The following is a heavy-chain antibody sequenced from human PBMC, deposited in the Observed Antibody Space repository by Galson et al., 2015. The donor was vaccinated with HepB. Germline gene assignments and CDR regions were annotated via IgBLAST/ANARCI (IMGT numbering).Heavy chain of an antibody. CDR2: ISNDGNDR. J-gene: IGHJ4*02. CDR3: GRERVPTIRGSIGH. CDR1: GFIFSRYG. Sequence: SLRLSCAASGFIFSRYGMHWVRQAPGKGLEWVAVISNDGNDRHYADSVKGRFTISRDNSKSTPYLQMNSLRPEDTAVYYCGRERVPTIRGSIGHWGQGTLVTVSS. V-gene: IGHV3-30*03. D-gene: IGHD5-24*01.